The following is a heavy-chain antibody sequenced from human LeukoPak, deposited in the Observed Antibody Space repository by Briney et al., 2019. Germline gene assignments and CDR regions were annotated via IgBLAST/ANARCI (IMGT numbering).Heavy chain of an antibody. V-gene: IGHV3-30*18. J-gene: IGHJ4*02. D-gene: IGHD3-22*01. CDR3: AKEDSSGYYYPRMFDY. Sequence: GGSLRLSCAASGFTFNSYGMHWVRQAPGKGLEWVAVISYDGSNKYYADSVKGRFTISRDNSKNTLYLQMNSLRAEDTAVYYCAKEDSSGYYYPRMFDYWGQGTLVTVSS. CDR2: ISYDGSNK. CDR1: GFTFNSYG.